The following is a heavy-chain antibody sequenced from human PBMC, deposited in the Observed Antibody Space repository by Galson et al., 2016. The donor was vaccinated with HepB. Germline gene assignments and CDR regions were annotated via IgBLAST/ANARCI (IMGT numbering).Heavy chain of an antibody. Sequence: SLRLSCAASGFSFRSHAMHWVRQAPGKGLEWVAVIPHDGNNKYYADSVKGRFTISRDNSKNTLYVQMSSLRPEDTAVYYCARDRGRSSWYSNFDYWGQGTLVTVSS. D-gene: IGHD6-13*01. J-gene: IGHJ4*02. CDR1: GFSFRSHA. V-gene: IGHV3-30-3*01. CDR3: ARDRGRSSWYSNFDY. CDR2: IPHDGNNK.